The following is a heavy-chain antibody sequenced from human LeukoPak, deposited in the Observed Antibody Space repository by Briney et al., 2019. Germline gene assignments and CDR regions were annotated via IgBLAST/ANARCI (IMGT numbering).Heavy chain of an antibody. CDR3: ARDGSGIQYGMDV. CDR1: GYTFTSYY. V-gene: IGHV1-46*01. D-gene: IGHD3-10*01. J-gene: IGHJ6*02. Sequence: ASVKVSCKASGYTFTSYYMHWVRQAPGQGLEWMGIINPSGGSTSYAQKLQGRVTMTRDTSTSTVYMELSSLRSEDTAVYYCARDGSGIQYGMDVWGQGTTVTVSS. CDR2: INPSGGST.